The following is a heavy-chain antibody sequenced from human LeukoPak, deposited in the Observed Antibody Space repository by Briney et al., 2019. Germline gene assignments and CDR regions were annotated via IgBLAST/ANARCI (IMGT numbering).Heavy chain of an antibody. D-gene: IGHD1-1*01. J-gene: IGHJ2*01. V-gene: IGHV4-59*01. CDR2: IYYSGST. Sequence: SETLSLTCTVSGGSISSYYWSWIRQPPGEGLEWIGYIYYSGSTNYNPSLKSRVTISVDTSKNQFSLKLSSVTAADTAVYYCARGERHYSFDLWGRGTLVTVSS. CDR1: GGSISSYY. CDR3: ARGERHYSFDL.